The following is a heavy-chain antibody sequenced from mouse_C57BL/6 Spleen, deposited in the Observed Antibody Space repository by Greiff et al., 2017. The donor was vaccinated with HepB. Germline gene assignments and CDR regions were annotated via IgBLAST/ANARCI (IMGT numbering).Heavy chain of an antibody. CDR2: INPNNGGT. D-gene: IGHD6-1*01. V-gene: IGHV1-26*01. Sequence: VQLQQSGPELVKPGASVKISCKASGYTFTDYYMNWVKQSHGKSLEWIGDINPNNGGTSYNQKFKGKATLTVDKSSSTAYMELRSLTSEDSAVYYCARNVPADYWGQGTTLTVSS. CDR1: GYTFTDYY. J-gene: IGHJ2*01. CDR3: ARNVPADY.